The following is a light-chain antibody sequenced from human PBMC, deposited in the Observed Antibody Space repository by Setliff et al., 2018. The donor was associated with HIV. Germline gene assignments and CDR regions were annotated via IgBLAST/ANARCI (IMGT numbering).Light chain of an antibody. CDR2: DVN. V-gene: IGLV2-11*01. Sequence: QSVLTQPPSVSGSPGQSVTFSCTGTSTDIDDYNYVSWYQQHPGKAPKLIIYDVNKRPSGVPNRFSGSTSANAASLTISGLQADDEADYYCCSYAGAYVEFGGGTQLTVL. J-gene: IGLJ2*01. CDR1: STDIDDYNY. CDR3: CSYAGAYVE.